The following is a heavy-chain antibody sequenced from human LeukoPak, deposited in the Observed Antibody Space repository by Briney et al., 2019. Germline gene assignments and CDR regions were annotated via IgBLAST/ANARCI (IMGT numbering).Heavy chain of an antibody. CDR3: ARRTISTGWAPDY. CDR1: GGSFSGDY. J-gene: IGHJ4*02. V-gene: IGHV4-34*01. CDR2: INHSGST. Sequence: SETLSLTCAVYGGSFSGDYWSWIRQPPGKGLEWIAEINHSGSTAYNPSLKSRLTISVDTSKSQLSLKLSPVTAADTAVYYCARRTISTGWAPDYWGQGTLVTVSS. D-gene: IGHD6-19*01.